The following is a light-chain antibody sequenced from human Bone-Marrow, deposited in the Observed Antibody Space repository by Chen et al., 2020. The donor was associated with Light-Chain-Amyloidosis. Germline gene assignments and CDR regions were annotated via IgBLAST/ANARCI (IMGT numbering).Light chain of an antibody. CDR2: AAS. Sequence: DIQMTQSPSSLSASVGDRVTITCRASQSISSYLNWYQQKPGKAPKLLIYAASSLQSGVPSRFSGSGSGTDFTHTISSLQPEDFATYYCQQSYSTPRTVGQGTKVEIK. CDR1: QSISSY. J-gene: IGKJ1*01. V-gene: IGKV1-39*01. CDR3: QQSYSTPRT.